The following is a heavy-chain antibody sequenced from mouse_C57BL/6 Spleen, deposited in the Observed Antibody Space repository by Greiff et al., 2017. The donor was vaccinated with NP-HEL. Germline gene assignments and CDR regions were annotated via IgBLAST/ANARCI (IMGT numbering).Heavy chain of an antibody. J-gene: IGHJ3*01. CDR2: IYPRSGNT. D-gene: IGHD1-1*01. V-gene: IGHV1-81*01. CDR1: GYTFTSYG. CDR3: AREGNYGSSCSPAWFAY. Sequence: QVQLKQSGAELARPGASVKLSCKASGYTFTSYGISWVKQRTGQGLEWIGEIYPRSGNTYYNEKFKGKATLTADKSSSTAYMELRSLTSEDSAVYFCAREGNYGSSCSPAWFAYWGQGTLVTVSA.